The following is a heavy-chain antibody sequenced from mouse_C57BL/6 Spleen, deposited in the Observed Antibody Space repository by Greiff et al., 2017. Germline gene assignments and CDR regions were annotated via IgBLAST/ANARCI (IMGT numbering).Heavy chain of an antibody. CDR1: GYAFTNYL. D-gene: IGHD2-5*01. CDR2: INPGSGGT. CDR3: ARMGYYSNGFDY. Sequence: VQLVESGAELVRPGTSVKVSCKASGYAFTNYLIEWVKQRPGQGLEWIGVINPGSGGTNYNEKFKGKATLTADKSSSTAYMQLSSLTSEDSAVYFCARMGYYSNGFDYWGQGTTLTVSS. V-gene: IGHV1-54*01. J-gene: IGHJ2*01.